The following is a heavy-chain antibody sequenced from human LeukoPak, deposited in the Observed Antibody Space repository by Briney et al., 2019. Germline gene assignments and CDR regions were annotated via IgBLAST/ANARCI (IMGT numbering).Heavy chain of an antibody. CDR1: GGSISSSSYY. CDR2: IYYSGST. J-gene: IGHJ6*03. V-gene: IGHV4-39*01. Sequence: PSETLSLTCTVSGGSISSSSYYWGWICQPPGKGLEWIGSIYYSGSTYYNPSLKSLVTISVDTSKNQFSLKLSSVTAADTAVYYCARQGNYYGSGSYYNGYYYYMDVWGKGTTVTVSS. D-gene: IGHD3-10*01. CDR3: ARQGNYYGSGSYYNGYYYYMDV.